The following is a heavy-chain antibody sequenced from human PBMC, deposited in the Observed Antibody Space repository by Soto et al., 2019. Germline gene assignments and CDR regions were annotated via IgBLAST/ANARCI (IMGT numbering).Heavy chain of an antibody. CDR3: ARYLGYSDFDIYY. CDR2: IRVNNGDT. V-gene: IGHV1-18*01. CDR1: GYTFTNSG. J-gene: IGHJ4*02. Sequence: ASVKVSCKASGYTFTNSGFSWVRQAPGQGLEWVGWIRVNNGDTHFAQKLQGRVTMTTDTSTSTAFMELRSLRSDDTAVYYCARYLGYSDFDIYYWGQGTLLTAPQ. D-gene: IGHD4-17*01.